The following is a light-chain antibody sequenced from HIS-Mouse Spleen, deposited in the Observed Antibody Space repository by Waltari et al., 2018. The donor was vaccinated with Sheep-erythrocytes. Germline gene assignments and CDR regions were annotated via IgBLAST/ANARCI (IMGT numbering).Light chain of an antibody. CDR2: QDS. Sequence: SYELTQPPSVSVSPGQTASITCSGAKLGDKYACWYQQKPGQSPVLVIYQDSKRPSGIPERFSGSNSGNTATLTISGTQAMDEADYYCQAWDSGNVVFGGGTKLTVL. J-gene: IGLJ2*01. CDR3: QAWDSGNVV. V-gene: IGLV3-1*01. CDR1: KLGDKY.